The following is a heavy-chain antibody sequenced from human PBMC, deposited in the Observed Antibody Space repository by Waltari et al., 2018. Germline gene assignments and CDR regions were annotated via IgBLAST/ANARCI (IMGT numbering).Heavy chain of an antibody. CDR3: ARDSDVGFDR. V-gene: IGHV3-7*01. Sequence: EVQLVESGGGLVQPGGSLRLSCAASGFTFSNSWMSWVRQAPGKGREGVDNVKQDASEKYDVDSVKGRFTISRDNAKNLLFLQMNTLRVEDTAVYYCARDSDVGFDRWGQGTLVTVSS. CDR1: GFTFSNSW. J-gene: IGHJ5*02. CDR2: VKQDASEK.